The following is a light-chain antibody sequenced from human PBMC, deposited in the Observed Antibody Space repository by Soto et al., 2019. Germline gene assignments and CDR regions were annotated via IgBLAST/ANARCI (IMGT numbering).Light chain of an antibody. CDR2: GAS. V-gene: IGKV3-15*01. CDR3: QQYNNWPRT. J-gene: IGKJ1*01. CDR1: QSVSSN. Sequence: IVMTQSPSTLSVSPWERSTLSFGASQSVSSNLAWYQQKPGQAPRLLIYGASTRATGIPARFSGSGSGTEFTLTISSLQSEDFAVYYCQQYNNWPRTFGQGTKVDIK.